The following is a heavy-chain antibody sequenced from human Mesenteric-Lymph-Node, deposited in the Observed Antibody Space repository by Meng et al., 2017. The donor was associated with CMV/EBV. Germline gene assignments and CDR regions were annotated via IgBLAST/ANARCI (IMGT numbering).Heavy chain of an antibody. V-gene: IGHV1-46*01. CDR2: INPSGGST. Sequence: GYTFTSYYMHWVRQAPGQGLEWMGVINPSGGSTTYARRFQGRVTMTSDTSTSTVYMDLSSLRSEDTAVYYCASETYCGGDCYSYFDHWGQGTLVTVSS. CDR3: ASETYCGGDCYSYFDH. D-gene: IGHD2-21*01. CDR1: GYTFTSYY. J-gene: IGHJ4*02.